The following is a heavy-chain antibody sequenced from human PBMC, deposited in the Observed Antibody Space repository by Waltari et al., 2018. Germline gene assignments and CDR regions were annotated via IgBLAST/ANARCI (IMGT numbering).Heavy chain of an antibody. CDR3: ASLASSSWYGVWFDP. D-gene: IGHD6-13*01. J-gene: IGHJ5*02. CDR1: GGSFSGYY. V-gene: IGHV4-34*01. CDR2: INHSGST. Sequence: QVQLQQWGAGLLKPSETLSLTCAVYGGSFSGYYWSWSRQPPGKGLEWIGEINHSGSTNYNPSLKSRVTISVDTSKNQFSLKLSSVTAADTAVYYCASLASSSWYGVWFDPWGQGTLVTVSS.